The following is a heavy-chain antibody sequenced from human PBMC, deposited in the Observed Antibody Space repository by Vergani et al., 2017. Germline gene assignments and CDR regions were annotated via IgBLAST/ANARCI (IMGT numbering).Heavy chain of an antibody. D-gene: IGHD6-19*01. Sequence: QVTLKESGPALVKPTQTLTLTCTFSGFSLSTSGMRVSWIRQPPGKALEWLARIDWDDDKFYSTSLKTRLTISKDTSKNQVVLTMTNMDPVDTATYYCARSGYSSCWYVCDYWGQGTLVTVSS. CDR1: GFSLSTSGMR. CDR3: ARSGYSSCWYVCDY. J-gene: IGHJ4*02. CDR2: IDWDDDK. V-gene: IGHV2-70*04.